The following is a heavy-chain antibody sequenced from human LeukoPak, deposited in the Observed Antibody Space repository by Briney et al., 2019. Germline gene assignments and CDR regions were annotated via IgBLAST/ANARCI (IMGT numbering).Heavy chain of an antibody. J-gene: IGHJ6*03. D-gene: IGHD3-3*01. CDR3: ARISWYYDFWSGYSEIYYMDV. V-gene: IGHV3-30*07. Sequence: GGSLRLSCAASGFTFSNYAMHWVRQAPGKGLEWVSIISYEGSEKYYADSVKGRLTISRDNAKNSLYLQMNSLRAEDTAVYYCARISWYYDFWSGYSEIYYMDVWGKGTTVTVSS. CDR2: ISYEGSEK. CDR1: GFTFSNYA.